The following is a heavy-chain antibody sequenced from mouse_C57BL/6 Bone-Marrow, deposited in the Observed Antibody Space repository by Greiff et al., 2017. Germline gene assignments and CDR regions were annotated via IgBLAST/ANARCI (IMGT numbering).Heavy chain of an antibody. CDR2: ISNGGGST. Sequence: EVKLVESGGGLVQPGGSLKLSCAASGFTFSDSYMYWVRQTPEKRLEWVAYISNGGGSTYYPDTVKGRFTISRDTAKNTLYLQMSRLNSEDTAMYYCSRLGTGTYYAMDYWGQGTSVTVSS. CDR1: GFTFSDSY. CDR3: SRLGTGTYYAMDY. D-gene: IGHD4-1*01. V-gene: IGHV5-12*01. J-gene: IGHJ4*01.